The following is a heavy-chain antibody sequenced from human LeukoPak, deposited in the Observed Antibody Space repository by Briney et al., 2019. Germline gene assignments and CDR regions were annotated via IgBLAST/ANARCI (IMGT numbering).Heavy chain of an antibody. V-gene: IGHV4-59*08. Sequence: SETLSLTCTVSGGSISHYYWSWIRQPPGKGLEWIGYIYYSGSTNYNPSLKSRVTISVDTSKNQFSLKLSSVTAADTAVYYCARANAGGYCSSTSYCNAFDIWGQGTMATVSS. CDR3: ARANAGGYCSSTSYCNAFDI. J-gene: IGHJ3*02. CDR1: GGSISHYY. D-gene: IGHD2-2*01. CDR2: IYYSGST.